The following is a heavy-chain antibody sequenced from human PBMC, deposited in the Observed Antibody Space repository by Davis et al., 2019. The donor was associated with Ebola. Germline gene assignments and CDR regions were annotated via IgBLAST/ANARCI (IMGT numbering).Heavy chain of an antibody. CDR1: GYTFTNYY. D-gene: IGHD3-16*02. Sequence: ASVKVSCKASGYTFTNYYMHWVRQAPGQGLEWMGWISVYNGNTEYTEKFQGRVTMTTDTSTSTAYMELRSLRSDDTAVYYCATFYDYVWGTYRPDGFDIWGQGTKVTVSS. CDR3: ATFYDYVWGTYRPDGFDI. J-gene: IGHJ3*02. CDR2: ISVYNGNT. V-gene: IGHV1-18*04.